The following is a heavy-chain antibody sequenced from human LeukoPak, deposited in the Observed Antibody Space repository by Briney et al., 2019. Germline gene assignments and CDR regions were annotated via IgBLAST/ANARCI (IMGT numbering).Heavy chain of an antibody. CDR1: GFTFSSYA. CDR3: AKDRDYYDSSGYYPLDY. CDR2: ISGSGGST. Sequence: GGSLRLSCAASGFTFSSYAMSWVRQAPGKGLEWVSAISGSGGSTYYADSVKGRFTISRDNSKNTLYLQMNSLRAEDTAVYYCAKDRDYYDSSGYYPLDYWGQGILVTVSS. D-gene: IGHD3-22*01. J-gene: IGHJ4*02. V-gene: IGHV3-23*01.